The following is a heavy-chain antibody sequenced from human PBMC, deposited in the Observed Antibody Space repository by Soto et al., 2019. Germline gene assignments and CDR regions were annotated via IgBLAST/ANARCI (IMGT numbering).Heavy chain of an antibody. CDR1: GFSFSSYW. D-gene: IGHD6-19*01. CDR2: IKEDGSAK. V-gene: IGHV3-7*01. Sequence: GGSLRLSCAASGFSFSSYWMSWVRQAPGKGLEWVANIKEDGSAKYYLDSLKGRFTISRDNAKHSLYLQMDSLRVEDTAVYYCAKNSGNGWFDYWGQGTLVTVSS. J-gene: IGHJ4*02. CDR3: AKNSGNGWFDY.